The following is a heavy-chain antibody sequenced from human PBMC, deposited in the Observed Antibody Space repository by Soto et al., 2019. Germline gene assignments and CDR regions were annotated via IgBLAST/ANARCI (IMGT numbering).Heavy chain of an antibody. V-gene: IGHV3-48*01. Sequence: EVQLVESGGGLVQPGGSLRLSCAASGFTFSSYSMNWVRQAPGKGLEWVSDISSSSSTIYYADSVKGRFTISRDNAKNSLYLQMNSLRAEDTAVYYCARDYYGSGRYYYYYYMDVWGKGTTVTVSS. CDR2: ISSSSSTI. D-gene: IGHD3-10*01. J-gene: IGHJ6*03. CDR1: GFTFSSYS. CDR3: ARDYYGSGRYYYYYYMDV.